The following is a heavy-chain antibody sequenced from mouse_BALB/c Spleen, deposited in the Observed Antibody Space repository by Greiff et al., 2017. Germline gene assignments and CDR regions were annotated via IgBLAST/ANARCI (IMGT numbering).Heavy chain of an antibody. Sequence: DVKLVESGGGLVQPGGSLRLSCATSGFTFTDYYMSWVRQPPGKALEWLGFIRNKANGYTTEYSASVKGRFTISRDNSQSILYLQMNTLRAEDSATYYCARDLITTGGAFDYWGQGTTLTVSS. CDR3: ARDLITTGGAFDY. CDR2: IRNKANGYTT. V-gene: IGHV7-3*02. D-gene: IGHD2-4*01. J-gene: IGHJ2*01. CDR1: GFTFTDYY.